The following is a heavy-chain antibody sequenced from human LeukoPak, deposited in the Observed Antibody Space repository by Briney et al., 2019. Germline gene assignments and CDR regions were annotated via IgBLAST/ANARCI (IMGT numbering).Heavy chain of an antibody. V-gene: IGHV4-34*01. CDR3: ARVPRYSGRIYYFDY. CDR1: GGSFSGYY. Sequence: SETLSLTCAVYGGSFSGYYWSWIRQPPGKGLEWIGEINHSGSTNYNPSLKSRVTISVDTSKNQFSLKLSSVTAADTAVYYCARVPRYSGRIYYFDYWGQGTLVTVSS. D-gene: IGHD5-12*01. CDR2: INHSGST. J-gene: IGHJ4*02.